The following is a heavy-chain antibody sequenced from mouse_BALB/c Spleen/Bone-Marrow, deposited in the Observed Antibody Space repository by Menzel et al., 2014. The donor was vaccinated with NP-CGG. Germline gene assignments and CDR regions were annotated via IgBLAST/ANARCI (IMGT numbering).Heavy chain of an antibody. CDR3: ARYYYGSSYWYFDV. J-gene: IGHJ1*01. V-gene: IGHV3-8*02. D-gene: IGHD1-1*01. Sequence: VQLQQSGPSLVKPSQTLSLTCSVTGDSITSVYWNWIRKFPGNKLEYMGYISYSGSTYYNPSLKSRISITRDTSKNQYYLQLNSVTTEDTATYYCARYYYGSSYWYFDVWGAGTTVTVSS. CDR1: GDSITSVY. CDR2: ISYSGST.